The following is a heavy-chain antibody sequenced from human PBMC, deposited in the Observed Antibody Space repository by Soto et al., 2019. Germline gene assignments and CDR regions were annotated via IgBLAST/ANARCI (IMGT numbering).Heavy chain of an antibody. CDR3: ARDLAAAGPFDY. J-gene: IGHJ4*02. Sequence: QVQLVQSGAEVKKPGASVKVSCKASGYTFTSYAFSWVRQAPGQGLEWMGWISAYNGNTNYAQKRKGRVTMTTDTSTSTAYMERTSLRSDDTAVYYWARDLAAAGPFDYWGQGTLVTVSS. D-gene: IGHD6-13*01. CDR1: GYTFTSYA. V-gene: IGHV1-18*01. CDR2: ISAYNGNT.